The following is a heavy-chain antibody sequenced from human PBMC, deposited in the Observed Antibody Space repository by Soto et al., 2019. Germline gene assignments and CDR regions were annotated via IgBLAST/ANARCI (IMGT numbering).Heavy chain of an antibody. CDR2: IYPGDSDT. D-gene: IGHD1-1*01. CDR1: GYSFIRYW. Sequence: GESLKISCKTSGYSFIRYWIGWVRQTPGKGLEWMGIIYPGDSDTRYGPSFQGQVTISVDRSISTAYLQWSSLKASDTAMYYCASLSLGEQPFDYWGQGTLVTVSS. J-gene: IGHJ4*02. V-gene: IGHV5-51*01. CDR3: ASLSLGEQPFDY.